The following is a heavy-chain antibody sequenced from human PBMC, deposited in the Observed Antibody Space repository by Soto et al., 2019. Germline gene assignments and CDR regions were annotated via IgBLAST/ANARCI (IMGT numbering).Heavy chain of an antibody. D-gene: IGHD6-13*01. CDR3: ARRYSSSWYDWFDP. V-gene: IGHV1-18*04. J-gene: IGHJ5*02. CDR2: ISAYNGNT. CDR1: GYTFTSYG. Sequence: EASVKVSCKASGYTFTSYGISWVRRAPGQGLEWMGWISAYNGNTNYAQKLQGRVTMTTDTSTSTAYMELRSLRSDDTAVYYCARRYSSSWYDWFDPWGQGTLVTVSS.